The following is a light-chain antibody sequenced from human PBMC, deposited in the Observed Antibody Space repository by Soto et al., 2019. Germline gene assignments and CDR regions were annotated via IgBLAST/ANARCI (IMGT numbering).Light chain of an antibody. CDR1: SSDVGGYNY. J-gene: IGLJ1*01. CDR2: DVS. Sequence: VLTQPASVSGSPGQSITFSCTGTSSDVGGYNYVSWYQQYPGKVPKLMIYDVSYRPSGVSNRFSGSKSGNTASLTISGLQAEDEADYYCSSYTSSSTYVFGTGTKVTVL. V-gene: IGLV2-14*01. CDR3: SSYTSSSTYV.